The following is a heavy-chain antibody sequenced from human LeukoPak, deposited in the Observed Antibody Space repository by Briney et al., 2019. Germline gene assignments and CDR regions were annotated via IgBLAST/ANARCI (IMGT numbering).Heavy chain of an antibody. CDR2: IYHSGST. V-gene: IGHV4-30-2*01. Sequence: SETLXLTCTVSGGSISSGGYYWSWIRQPPGKGLEWIGYIYHSGSTYYNPSLKSRVTISVDRSKNQFSLKLSSVTAADTAVYYCASGARSSSAFDYWGQGTLVTVSS. J-gene: IGHJ4*02. D-gene: IGHD6-6*01. CDR1: GGSISSGGYY. CDR3: ASGARSSSAFDY.